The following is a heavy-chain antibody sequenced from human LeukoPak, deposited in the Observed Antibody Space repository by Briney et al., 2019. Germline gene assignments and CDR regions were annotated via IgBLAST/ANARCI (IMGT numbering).Heavy chain of an antibody. Sequence: SETPSLTCTVSGGSISSSSYYWGWIRQPPGKGLEWIGSIYYSGSTYYNPSLKSRVTISVDTSKNQFSLKLSSVTAADTAVYYCARERYCTNGVCLPFDYWGQGTLVTVSS. J-gene: IGHJ4*02. CDR2: IYYSGST. CDR1: GGSISSSSYY. CDR3: ARERYCTNGVCLPFDY. D-gene: IGHD2-8*01. V-gene: IGHV4-39*02.